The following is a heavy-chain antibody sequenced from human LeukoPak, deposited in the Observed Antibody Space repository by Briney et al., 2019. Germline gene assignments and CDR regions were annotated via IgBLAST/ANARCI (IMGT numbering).Heavy chain of an antibody. Sequence: GGSLRLSCAASGFTFSSYEMNWVRQAPGKGLEWVSYISNSGSTIYHADSVKGRFTISRDNSKNTLYLQMNSLRAEDTAVYYCARGPSAYPKCFDYWGQGTLVTVSS. D-gene: IGHD5-12*01. V-gene: IGHV3-48*03. CDR3: ARGPSAYPKCFDY. CDR2: ISNSGSTI. J-gene: IGHJ4*02. CDR1: GFTFSSYE.